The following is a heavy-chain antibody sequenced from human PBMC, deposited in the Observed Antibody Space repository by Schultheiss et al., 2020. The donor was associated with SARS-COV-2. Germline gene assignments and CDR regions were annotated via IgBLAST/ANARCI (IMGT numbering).Heavy chain of an antibody. D-gene: IGHD3-3*01. J-gene: IGHJ6*02. CDR3: AREGSGYYYYYAMDV. V-gene: IGHV3-21*01. CDR1: GFTFSSYE. CDR2: ISASTTYK. Sequence: GGSLRLSCAASGFTFSSYEMNWVRQAPGKGLEWVSSISASTTYKEYADSVKGRFTISRDNAKNSLYLQMNSLRAVDTAVYYCAREGSGYYYYYAMDVWGQGTTVTVSS.